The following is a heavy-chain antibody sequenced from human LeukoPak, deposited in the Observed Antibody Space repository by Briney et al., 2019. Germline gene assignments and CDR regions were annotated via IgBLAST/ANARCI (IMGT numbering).Heavy chain of an antibody. CDR2: ISGSGGST. J-gene: IGHJ4*02. D-gene: IGHD3-22*01. V-gene: IGHV3-23*01. CDR3: ATGGYYYDSSGGFDY. CDR1: GFTFSSYA. Sequence: GGSLRLSCAASGFTFSSYAMSWVRQAPGKGLEWVSAISGSGGSTYYADSVEGRFTISRDNSKNTLYLQMNSLRAEDTAVYYCATGGYYYDSSGGFDYWGQGTLVTVSS.